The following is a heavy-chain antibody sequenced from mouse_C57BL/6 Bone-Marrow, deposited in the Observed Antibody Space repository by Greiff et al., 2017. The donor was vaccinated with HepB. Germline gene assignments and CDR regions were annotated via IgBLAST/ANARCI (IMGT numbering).Heavy chain of an antibody. CDR1: GFSLTSYG. J-gene: IGHJ3*01. V-gene: IGHV2-2*01. CDR3: ARYDYDWFAY. CDR2: IWSGGST. Sequence: VQLQQSGPGLVQPSQSLSITCTVSGFSLTSYGVHWVRQSPGKGLEWLGVIWSGGSTDDNAAFISRLSISKDNSTRQVFFKMNSRQAADTAIYYCARYDYDWFAYWGQGTLVTVSA. D-gene: IGHD2-4*01.